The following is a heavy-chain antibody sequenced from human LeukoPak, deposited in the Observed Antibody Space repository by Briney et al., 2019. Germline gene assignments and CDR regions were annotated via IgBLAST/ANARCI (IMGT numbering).Heavy chain of an antibody. CDR1: GGSFSGYY. D-gene: IGHD3-10*01. CDR3: ARRVVYDGSGSYDY. J-gene: IGHJ4*02. Sequence: KPSETLSLTCAVYGGSFSGYYWGWIGQPPGKGLEWIGSIYYSGSTYYNPSLKSRVTISVDTSKNQFSLKLSSVTAADTAVYYCARRVVYDGSGSYDYWGQGTLVTVSS. CDR2: IYYSGST. V-gene: IGHV4-39*01.